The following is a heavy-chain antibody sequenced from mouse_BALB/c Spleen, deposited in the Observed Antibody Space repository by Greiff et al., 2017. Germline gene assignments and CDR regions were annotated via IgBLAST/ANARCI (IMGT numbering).Heavy chain of an antibody. CDR2: ISYSGST. J-gene: IGHJ2*01. CDR3: ARNPYYGSSPYYFDY. Sequence: EVQLQQSGPGLVKPSQSLSLTCTVTGYSITSDYAWNWIRQFPGNKLEWMGYISYSGSTSYNPSLKSRISITRDTSKNQFFLQLNSVTTEDTATYYCARNPYYGSSPYYFDYWGQGTTLTVSS. CDR1: GYSITSDYA. D-gene: IGHD1-1*01. V-gene: IGHV3-2*02.